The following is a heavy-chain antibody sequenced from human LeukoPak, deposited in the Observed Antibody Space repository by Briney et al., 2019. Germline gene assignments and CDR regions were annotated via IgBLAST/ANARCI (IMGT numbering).Heavy chain of an antibody. Sequence: ASVKVSCKASGYTFTSYGISWVRQAPGQGLEWMGWISAYNGNTNYAQKFQGRVTMTRDTSISTAYMELSRLRSDDTAVYYCARDYRITYYYYMDVWGKGTTVTVSS. CDR3: ARDYRITYYYYMDV. D-gene: IGHD1-14*01. J-gene: IGHJ6*03. CDR2: ISAYNGNT. V-gene: IGHV1-18*01. CDR1: GYTFTSYG.